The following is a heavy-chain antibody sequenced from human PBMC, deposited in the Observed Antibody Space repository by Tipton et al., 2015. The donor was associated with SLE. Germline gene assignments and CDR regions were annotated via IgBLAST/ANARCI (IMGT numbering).Heavy chain of an antibody. V-gene: IGHV4-39*07. CDR3: ARGGKQQLVHGIDY. D-gene: IGHD6-13*01. J-gene: IGHJ4*02. Sequence: TLSLTCTVSGGSISSSSYYWGWIRQPPGKGLEWIGSIYYSGSTNYNPSLKSRVTISVDTSKNQFSLKLSSVTAADTAVYYCARGGKQQLVHGIDYWGQGTLVTVSS. CDR1: GGSISSSSYY. CDR2: IYYSGST.